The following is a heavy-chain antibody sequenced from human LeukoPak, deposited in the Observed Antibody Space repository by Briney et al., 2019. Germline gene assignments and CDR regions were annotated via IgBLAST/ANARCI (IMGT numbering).Heavy chain of an antibody. Sequence: ASVKVSCKASGYTIIGYYIHWVRQAPGQGLEWMGWINSNSGGTKYAQKFEGRVTMTRDTSINTAYMELSRLRSDDTADDTAVYYCARDRGRGYDYNSGDFDYWGQGTLVTVSS. D-gene: IGHD2/OR15-2a*01. CDR2: INSNSGGT. V-gene: IGHV1-2*02. CDR1: GYTIIGYY. CDR3: ARDRGRGYDYNSGDFDY. J-gene: IGHJ4*02.